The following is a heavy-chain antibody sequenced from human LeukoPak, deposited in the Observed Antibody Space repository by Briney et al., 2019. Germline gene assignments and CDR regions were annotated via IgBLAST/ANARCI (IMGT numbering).Heavy chain of an antibody. Sequence: ASVKVSCKASGYTFTSYYMHWVRQAPGQGLKWMGIINPSGGSTSYAQKFQGRVTMTRDTSTSTVYMELSSLRSEDTAVYYCARESPWELDLDCWGQGTLVTVSS. V-gene: IGHV1-46*01. CDR2: INPSGGST. CDR3: ARESPWELDLDC. D-gene: IGHD1-26*01. CDR1: GYTFTSYY. J-gene: IGHJ4*02.